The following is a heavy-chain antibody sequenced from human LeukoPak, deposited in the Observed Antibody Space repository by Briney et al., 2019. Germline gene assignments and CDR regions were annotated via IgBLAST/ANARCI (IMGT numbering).Heavy chain of an antibody. CDR1: GFTFSSYG. CDR3: AKESAGSGYSGYGYFEYFQH. J-gene: IGHJ1*01. D-gene: IGHD5-12*01. Sequence: GRSLRLSCAASGFTFSSYGMHWVRQAPGKGLEWVAVISYDGSNKYYADSVKGRFTISRDNSKNTLYLQMNSLRAEDTAVYYCAKESAGSGYSGYGYFEYFQHWGQGTLVTVSS. V-gene: IGHV3-30*18. CDR2: ISYDGSNK.